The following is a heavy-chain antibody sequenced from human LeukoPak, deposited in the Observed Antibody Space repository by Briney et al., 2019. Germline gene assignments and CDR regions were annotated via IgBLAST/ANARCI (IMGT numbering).Heavy chain of an antibody. V-gene: IGHV3-21*01. CDR3: ASFSAYVWGSYRGGLDY. J-gene: IGHJ4*02. CDR1: GFTFSSYS. Sequence: GGSLRLSCAASGFTFSSYSMNWVRQAPGKGLEWVSSISSSSSYIYYADSVKGRFTISRDNAKNSLYLQMNSLRAEDTAVYYCASFSAYVWGSYRGGLDYWGQGTLVTVSS. CDR2: ISSSSSYI. D-gene: IGHD3-16*02.